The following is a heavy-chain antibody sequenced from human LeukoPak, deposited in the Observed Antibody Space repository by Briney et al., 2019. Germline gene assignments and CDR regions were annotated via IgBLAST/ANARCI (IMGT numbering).Heavy chain of an antibody. V-gene: IGHV1-69*06. CDR2: IIPIFGAA. CDR3: ARAGYGDYDYYYGMDV. Sequence: GASVKVSCKASGGTFSSYAISWVRQAPGQGLEWMGGIIPIFGAANYAQKFQGRVTITADKSTSTAYMKLSSLRSEDTAVYYCARAGYGDYDYYYGMDVWGKGTTVTVSS. J-gene: IGHJ6*04. CDR1: GGTFSSYA. D-gene: IGHD4-17*01.